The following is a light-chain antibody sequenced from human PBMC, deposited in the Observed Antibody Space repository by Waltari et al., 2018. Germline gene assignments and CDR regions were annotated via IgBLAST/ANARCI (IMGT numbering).Light chain of an antibody. CDR2: DVS. CDR1: SSDVGRYNY. CDR3: SSFTGSDTHV. J-gene: IGLJ1*01. Sequence: QSALTQPASVSGSPGQSITISCTGTSSDVGRYNYVSWYQQHPGKAPKLMIYDVSHRPSGVSNRFSGSKSGNTASLTISGLQAEDEADYYCSSFTGSDTHVFGTGTKVTVL. V-gene: IGLV2-14*03.